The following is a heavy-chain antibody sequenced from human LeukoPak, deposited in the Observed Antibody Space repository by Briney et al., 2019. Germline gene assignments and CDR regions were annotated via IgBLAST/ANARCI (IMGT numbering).Heavy chain of an antibody. CDR1: GYTLTELS. CDR2: INPNSGGT. V-gene: IGHV1-2*02. CDR3: ARSAESSSWVEFDY. Sequence: GASVKVSCKVSGYTLTELSMHWVRQAPGQGLEWMGWINPNSGGTNYAQKFQVRGTMTRDTSISTAYMELSRLRSDDTAVYYCARSAESSSWVEFDYWGQGTLVTVSS. D-gene: IGHD6-13*01. J-gene: IGHJ4*02.